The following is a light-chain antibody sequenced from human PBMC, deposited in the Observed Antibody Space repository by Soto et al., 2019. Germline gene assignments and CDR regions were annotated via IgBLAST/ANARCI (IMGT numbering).Light chain of an antibody. CDR1: SSNIGKNS. V-gene: IGLV1-51*01. Sequence: QSVLTQPPSVSAAPGQKVTISCSGSSSNIGKNSVSWYQHLPGTAPKFLIYENNKRPSGIPDRFSGSKSGTSATLGITGLQTGDEADYYCGTWDSSLSVVLFGGGTKVTVL. J-gene: IGLJ2*01. CDR2: ENN. CDR3: GTWDSSLSVVL.